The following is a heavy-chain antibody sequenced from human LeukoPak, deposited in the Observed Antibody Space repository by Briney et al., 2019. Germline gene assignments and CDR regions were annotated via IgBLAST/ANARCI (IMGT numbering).Heavy chain of an antibody. CDR2: IRGSGGNT. V-gene: IGHV3-23*01. J-gene: IGHJ4*02. D-gene: IGHD3-10*01. CDR3: AKAVGVIYMGIDY. Sequence: TGGSLRLSCAASGFTFSSYGMSWVRQAPGRGLEWVSSIRGSGGNTYYADSVKGRFTISRDDSKNTLYLQMSSLRAEDTAIYYCAKAVGVIYMGIDYWGQGTLVTVSS. CDR1: GFTFSSYG.